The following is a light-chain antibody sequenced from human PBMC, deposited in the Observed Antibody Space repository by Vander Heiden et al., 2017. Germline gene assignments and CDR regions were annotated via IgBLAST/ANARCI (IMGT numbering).Light chain of an antibody. CDR2: DAS. J-gene: IGKJ1*01. CDR1: QSISSW. V-gene: IGKV1-5*01. Sequence: DIQMTPSPSTLSASVGDRVTITCRASQSISSWLDWYQQKPGKAPKLLIYDASSLESGVPSRFSGSGSGTEFTLTISSLQPDDFATYYCQQYNSYPWTFGQGTKVEIK. CDR3: QQYNSYPWT.